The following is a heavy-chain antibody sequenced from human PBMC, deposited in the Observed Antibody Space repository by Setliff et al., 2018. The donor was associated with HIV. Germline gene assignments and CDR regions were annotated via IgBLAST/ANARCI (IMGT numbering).Heavy chain of an antibody. CDR2: IKQDGSEK. J-gene: IGHJ2*01. V-gene: IGHV3-7*01. CDR1: GFTFNTYW. CDR3: ARDQYRYFDYGDWYFDL. Sequence: GGSLRLSCAASGFTFNTYWMSWVRQAPGKGLEWVANIKQDGSEKFYVDSVKGRVTISRDNAKNSLYLQMNSLRAEATADYYCARDQYRYFDYGDWYFDLWGRGTLVTVSS. D-gene: IGHD4-17*01.